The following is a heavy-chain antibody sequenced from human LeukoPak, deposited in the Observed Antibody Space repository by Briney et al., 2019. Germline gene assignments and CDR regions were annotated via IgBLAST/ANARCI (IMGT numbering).Heavy chain of an antibody. Sequence: PSETLSLTCTVSGGSISSYYWSWIRQPPVKELEWIGYIYYSGSTNYNPSLKSRVTISVDTSKNQFSLKLSAVTAADTAVYYCAGSLLGYCSSTSRYFSFDPWGQGTLVTVSS. D-gene: IGHD2-2*01. CDR3: AGSLLGYCSSTSRYFSFDP. V-gene: IGHV4-59*08. J-gene: IGHJ5*02. CDR1: GGSISSYY. CDR2: IYYSGST.